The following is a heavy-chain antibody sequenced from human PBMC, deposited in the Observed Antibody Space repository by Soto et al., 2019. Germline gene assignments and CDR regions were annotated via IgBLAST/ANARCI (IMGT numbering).Heavy chain of an antibody. CDR3: AKEAVKYCGGDCYSHHFDY. V-gene: IGHV3-30*18. D-gene: IGHD2-21*02. CDR1: GFTFSSYG. Sequence: GGSLRLSCAASGFTFSSYGMHWVRQAPGKGLEWVAVISYDGSNKYYADSVKGRFTISRDNSKNTLYLQMNSLRAEDTAVYYCAKEAVKYCGGDCYSHHFDYWGQGTLVTVSS. CDR2: ISYDGSNK. J-gene: IGHJ4*02.